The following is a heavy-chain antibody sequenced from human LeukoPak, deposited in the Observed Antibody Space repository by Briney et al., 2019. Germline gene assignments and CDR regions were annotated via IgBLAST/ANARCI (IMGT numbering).Heavy chain of an antibody. CDR3: ARDGYCSSTTCYRNRAFYYYGMNV. J-gene: IGHJ6*02. CDR1: GFTFSSYW. Sequence: GESLRLSCAASGFTFSSYWMHWVRQAPGKGLVWVSRINSDGSSTSYAYSVKGRLTISRDNAKNTLYLQMNSLRVEDTAVYYCARDGYCSSTTCYRNRAFYYYGMNVWGQGTTVAVSS. D-gene: IGHD2-2*01. CDR2: INSDGSST. V-gene: IGHV3-74*01.